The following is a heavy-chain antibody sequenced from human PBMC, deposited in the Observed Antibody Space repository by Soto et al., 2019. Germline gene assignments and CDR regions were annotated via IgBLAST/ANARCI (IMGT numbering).Heavy chain of an antibody. Sequence: GGSLRLSCAASGFTFSSYSMNWVRQAPGKGLEWVSSISSSSSYIYYADSVKGRFTISRDNAKNSLYLQMNSLRAEDTAVYYCARSYYDILTGSYYYGMDVWGQGTTVTVSS. D-gene: IGHD3-9*01. J-gene: IGHJ6*02. V-gene: IGHV3-21*01. CDR1: GFTFSSYS. CDR3: ARSYYDILTGSYYYGMDV. CDR2: ISSSSSYI.